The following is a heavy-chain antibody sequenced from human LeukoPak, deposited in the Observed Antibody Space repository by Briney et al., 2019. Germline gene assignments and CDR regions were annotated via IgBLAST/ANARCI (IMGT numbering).Heavy chain of an antibody. CDR1: GYSISSGYY. J-gene: IGHJ4*02. CDR2: IYHSGST. V-gene: IGHV4-38-2*02. CDR3: ARDFTYYYGSGSSEFDY. Sequence: PSETLSLTCTVSGYSISSGYYWGWIRQPPGKGLEWIGSIYHSGSTYYNPSFKSRVTISVDTSKNQFSLKLSSVTAADTAVYYCARDFTYYYGSGSSEFDYWGQGTLVTVSS. D-gene: IGHD3-10*01.